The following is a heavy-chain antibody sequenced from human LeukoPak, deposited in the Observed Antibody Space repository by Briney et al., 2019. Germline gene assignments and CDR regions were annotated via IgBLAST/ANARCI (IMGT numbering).Heavy chain of an antibody. CDR1: GYTFTDYY. D-gene: IGHD3-22*01. V-gene: IGHV1-46*01. J-gene: IGHJ3*02. CDR2: INPSGGSA. Sequence: GASVKVSCKASGYTFTDYYIHWVRQAPGQGPEWMGIINPSGGSATFAQKSQGRGTMTGDTSTSTVYMELNSLSSEDTAVYYCARADSSYDSFDIWGQGTMVTVSS. CDR3: ARADSSYDSFDI.